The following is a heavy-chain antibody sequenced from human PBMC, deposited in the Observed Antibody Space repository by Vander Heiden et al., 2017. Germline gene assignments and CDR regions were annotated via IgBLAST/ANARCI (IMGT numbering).Heavy chain of an antibody. CDR3: ARDLDPERGGSIDY. V-gene: IGHV3-21*01. Sequence: EVQLVESGGGLVKPGGSRRLSCAASGFTFSSYSMNWVRQAPGKGLEWVSSISSSSSYIYYADSVKGRFTISRDNAKNSLYLQMNSLRAEDTAVYYCARDLDPERGGSIDYWGQGTLVTVSS. J-gene: IGHJ4*02. CDR1: GFTFSSYS. D-gene: IGHD1-26*01. CDR2: ISSSSSYI.